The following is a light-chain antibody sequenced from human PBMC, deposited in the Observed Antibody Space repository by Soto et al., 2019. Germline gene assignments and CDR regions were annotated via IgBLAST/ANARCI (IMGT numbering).Light chain of an antibody. CDR1: SSDVGDYNY. Sequence: QSALTQPRSVSGSLGQSVTISCTGTSSDVGDYNYVSRYQQHPGKAPKLMIYYVSKRPSGVPDRFSGSKSGNTASLTISGLQAEDEADFYCSSYAGSYTWVFGGGTKLTVL. CDR3: SSYAGSYTWV. V-gene: IGLV2-11*01. CDR2: YVS. J-gene: IGLJ3*02.